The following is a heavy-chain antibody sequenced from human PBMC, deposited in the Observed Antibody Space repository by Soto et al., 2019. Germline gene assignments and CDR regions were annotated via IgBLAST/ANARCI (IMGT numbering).Heavy chain of an antibody. Sequence: EVQLLESGGGLVQPGESLRLSCAFSGFIFGNYMMTWVRQAPGKGLEWVSTIRDGGESTYYADSVKGRFTISRDNSKNTLYLQMDSLGVEDSAVYYCAPHVHCSGGSCHYYAFDILGQGTMVTVSS. CDR2: IRDGGEST. D-gene: IGHD2-15*01. J-gene: IGHJ3*02. CDR1: GFIFGNYM. V-gene: IGHV3-23*01. CDR3: APHVHCSGGSCHYYAFDI.